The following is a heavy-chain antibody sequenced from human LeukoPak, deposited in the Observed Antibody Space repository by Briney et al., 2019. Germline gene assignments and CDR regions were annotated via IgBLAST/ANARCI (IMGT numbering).Heavy chain of an antibody. D-gene: IGHD1-26*01. CDR2: ISSSSSYI. CDR1: GFTFSSYS. Sequence: PGGSLRLSCAASGFTFSSYSMTWVRQAPGKGLEWVSSISSSSSYIYYADSVKGRFTISRDNAKNSLYLQMNSLRAEDTAVYYCARDSPVGATNLFDYWGQGTLVTVSS. J-gene: IGHJ4*02. V-gene: IGHV3-21*01. CDR3: ARDSPVGATNLFDY.